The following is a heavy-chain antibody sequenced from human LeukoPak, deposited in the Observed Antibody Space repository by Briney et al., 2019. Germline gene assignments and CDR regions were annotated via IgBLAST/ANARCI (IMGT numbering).Heavy chain of an antibody. CDR3: VKEPAPYSLGDA. J-gene: IGHJ6*04. D-gene: IGHD5-18*01. CDR1: GFTFSHYG. V-gene: IGHV3-33*06. Sequence: GGSLRLSCGASGFTFSHYGMQWVRQAPGKGLEWVAVVWDDGINKFYADSVKGRFTISRDNSKHTVSLHMNSLRAEDTAVYYCVKEPAPYSLGDAWGKGTTVTVSS. CDR2: VWDDGINK.